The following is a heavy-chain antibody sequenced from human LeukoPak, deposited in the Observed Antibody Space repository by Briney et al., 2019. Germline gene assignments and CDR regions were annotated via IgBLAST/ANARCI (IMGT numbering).Heavy chain of an antibody. D-gene: IGHD1-26*01. CDR1: GFTFNNYA. J-gene: IGHJ6*03. V-gene: IGHV3-64*01. Sequence: PGGSLRLSCAASGFTFNNYAMHWVRRAPGKGLESVSAISTNGDNTYYGNSVKGRFTISRDNSKNTVYLHMGSLRVEDMAVYYCARDQGIEGATYMDVWGRGTTDIVSS. CDR2: ISTNGDNT. CDR3: ARDQGIEGATYMDV.